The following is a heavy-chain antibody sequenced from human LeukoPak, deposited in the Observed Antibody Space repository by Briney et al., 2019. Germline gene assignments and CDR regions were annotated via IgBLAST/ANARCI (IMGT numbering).Heavy chain of an antibody. J-gene: IGHJ6*03. D-gene: IGHD3-10*01. Sequence: LTGGSLRLSCAASGFTFSSYAMYWVRQAPGKGLEYVSGISSNGGSTYHANSVKGRFTISRDNSKDTLYLQMGSLRAEDMAVYYCARDPTTMVRGYMDVWGKGTTVTVSS. CDR3: ARDPTTMVRGYMDV. V-gene: IGHV3-64*01. CDR1: GFTFSSYA. CDR2: ISSNGGST.